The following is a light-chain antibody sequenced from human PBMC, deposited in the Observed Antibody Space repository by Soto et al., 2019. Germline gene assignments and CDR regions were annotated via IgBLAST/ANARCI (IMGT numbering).Light chain of an antibody. Sequence: EIVLTQSPATLSLSPGDRATLSCRASQSISTYLDWYQQRPGQAPRLLIYDAFTRATGIPARFSGSGSGTDFTLPISSLEPEDFAFYCCQQRSNWPSLTFGGGTKVEIK. CDR3: QQRSNWPSLT. CDR2: DAF. J-gene: IGKJ4*01. CDR1: QSISTY. V-gene: IGKV3-11*01.